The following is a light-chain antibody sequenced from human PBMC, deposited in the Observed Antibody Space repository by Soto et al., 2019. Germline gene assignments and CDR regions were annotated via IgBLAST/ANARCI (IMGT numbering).Light chain of an antibody. J-gene: IGKJ4*02. CDR2: DAS. CDR1: QSVSSY. CDR3: QQRSNWPG. V-gene: IGKV3-11*01. Sequence: EIVLTQSPATLSLSPGERATLSCRASQSVSSYLAWYQQKPGQAPRLLIYDASNRATGIPARFSGSGSGTDVTLTISSLEPEDFAGYYCQQRSNWPGFGGGTKVEIK.